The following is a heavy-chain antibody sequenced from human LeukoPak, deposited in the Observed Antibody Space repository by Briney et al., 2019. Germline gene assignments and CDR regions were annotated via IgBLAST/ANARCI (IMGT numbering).Heavy chain of an antibody. J-gene: IGHJ5*02. D-gene: IGHD3-10*01. CDR3: ARGQSGVRGANVPNLMGFDP. CDR2: IHTSGNT. V-gene: IGHV4-61*02. Sequence: SETLSLTCTVSGVSISSASYYWSWIRQPAGKGLEWIGRIHTSGNTNYNPSLKSRVTIPIDTSKNQISLILISVTAADTAVYFCARGQSGVRGANVPNLMGFDPWGQGTLVIVSS. CDR1: GVSISSASYY.